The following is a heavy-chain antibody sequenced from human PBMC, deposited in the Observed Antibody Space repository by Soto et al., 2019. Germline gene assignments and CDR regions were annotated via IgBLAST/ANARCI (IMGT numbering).Heavy chain of an antibody. D-gene: IGHD1-26*01. CDR1: GFTFSSYA. CDR2: ISYDGSNK. J-gene: IGHJ4*02. V-gene: IGHV3-30-3*01. Sequence: GGSLRLSCAASGFTFSSYAMHWVRQAPGKGLEWVAVISYDGSNKYYADSVKGRFTISRDNSKNTLYLQMNSLRAEDTAVYYCARDIHSGTSGPFDYWGQGTLVTVSS. CDR3: ARDIHSGTSGPFDY.